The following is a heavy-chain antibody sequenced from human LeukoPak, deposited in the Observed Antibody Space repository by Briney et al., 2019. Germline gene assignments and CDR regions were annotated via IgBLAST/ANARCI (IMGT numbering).Heavy chain of an antibody. CDR2: IYKSGTT. J-gene: IGHJ4*02. Sequence: PSETLSLTCTVSGGSMTKGSYYWSWIRQPPGKGLEWVGHIYKSGTTYNPSLKNRVIVSIDTSKNQFSLKLSSVTAADTAVYYCAREVGPVTSHRIDSWGQGSLVTVSS. D-gene: IGHD1-26*01. CDR3: AREVGPVTSHRIDS. V-gene: IGHV4-30-4*01. CDR1: GGSMTKGSYY.